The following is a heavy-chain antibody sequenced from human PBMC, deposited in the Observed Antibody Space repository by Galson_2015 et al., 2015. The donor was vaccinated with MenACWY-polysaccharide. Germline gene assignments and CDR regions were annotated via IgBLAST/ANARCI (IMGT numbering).Heavy chain of an antibody. CDR3: ARGYSAYD. CDR2: IKSDGSST. V-gene: IGHV3-74*01. J-gene: IGHJ4*02. Sequence: LRLSCAASGFTFSTYWMHWVRQAPGKGLVWVSRIKSDGSSTNYADSVKGRFTISRDNAKNTLYLQMDSLRAEDTALYYCARGYSAYDWGQGTLVTVSA. CDR1: GFTFSTYW. D-gene: IGHD5-12*01.